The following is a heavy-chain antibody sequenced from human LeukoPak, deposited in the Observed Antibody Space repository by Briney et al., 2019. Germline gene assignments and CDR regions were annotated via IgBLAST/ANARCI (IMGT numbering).Heavy chain of an antibody. CDR2: INHSGST. D-gene: IGHD6-19*01. CDR1: GGSFSAYY. V-gene: IGHV4-34*01. Sequence: SETLSLTCAVYGGSFSAYYWSWIRQPPGKGLEWIGEINHSGSTNYNPSLKSRVTTSVDTSKNQFSLNLSSVTAADTAVYYCASGYTSGWYVYWGQGKLVTTSS. J-gene: IGHJ4*02. CDR3: ASGYTSGWYVY.